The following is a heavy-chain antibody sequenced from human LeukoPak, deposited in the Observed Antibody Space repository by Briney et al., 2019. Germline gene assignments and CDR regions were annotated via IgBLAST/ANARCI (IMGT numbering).Heavy chain of an antibody. Sequence: PGGSPRLSCAASGFTFSSYSMNWVRQAPGKGLEWVSSISSSSSYIYYADSVKGRFTISRDNAKNSLYLQMNSLRAEDTAVYYCARELTIFGVETGGFDPWGQGTLVTVSS. CDR1: GFTFSSYS. D-gene: IGHD3-3*01. J-gene: IGHJ5*02. V-gene: IGHV3-21*01. CDR3: ARELTIFGVETGGFDP. CDR2: ISSSSSYI.